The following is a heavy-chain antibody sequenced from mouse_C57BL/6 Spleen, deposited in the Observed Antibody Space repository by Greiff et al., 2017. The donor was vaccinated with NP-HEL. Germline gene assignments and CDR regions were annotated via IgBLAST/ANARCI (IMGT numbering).Heavy chain of an antibody. J-gene: IGHJ4*01. CDR2: ISYDGSN. Sequence: EVQRVESGPGLVKPSQSLSLTCSVTGYSITSGYYWNWIRQFPGNKLEWMGYISYDGSNNYNPSLKNRISITRDTSKNQFFLKLNSVTTEDTATYYFARYYYGSSLRAMDYWGQGTSVTVSS. CDR1: GYSITSGYY. D-gene: IGHD1-1*01. V-gene: IGHV3-6*01. CDR3: ARYYYGSSLRAMDY.